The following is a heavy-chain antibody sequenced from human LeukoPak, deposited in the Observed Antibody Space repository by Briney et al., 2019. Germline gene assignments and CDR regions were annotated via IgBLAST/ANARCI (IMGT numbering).Heavy chain of an antibody. Sequence: GGSLRLSCAASGFTFSSYGMHWVRQAPGKGLEWVAVISYGGSNKYYADSVKGRFTISRDNSKNTLYLQMNRLRAEDTAVYYCARGVDYYYYYMDVWGKGTTVTVSS. J-gene: IGHJ6*03. CDR2: ISYGGSNK. CDR3: ARGVDYYYYYMDV. V-gene: IGHV3-30*03. CDR1: GFTFSSYG.